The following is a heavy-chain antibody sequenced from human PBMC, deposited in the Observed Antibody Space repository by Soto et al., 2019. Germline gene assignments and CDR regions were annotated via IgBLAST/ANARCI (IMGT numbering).Heavy chain of an antibody. V-gene: IGHV3-30*18. CDR2: ISYDGSNK. Sequence: PGGSLRLSCAASGFTFSSYGMHWVRQAPGKGLEWVAVISYDGSNKYYADSVKGRFTISRDNSKNTLYLQMNSLRAEDTAVYYCANHNIYSSSWYDVVGNGYFDYWGQGTLVTVSS. J-gene: IGHJ4*02. D-gene: IGHD6-13*01. CDR3: ANHNIYSSSWYDVVGNGYFDY. CDR1: GFTFSSYG.